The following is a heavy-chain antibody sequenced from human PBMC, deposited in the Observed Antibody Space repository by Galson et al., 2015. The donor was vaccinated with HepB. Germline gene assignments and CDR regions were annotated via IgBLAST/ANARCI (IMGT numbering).Heavy chain of an antibody. V-gene: IGHV4-39*01. CDR1: GGSISSSSYY. CDR3: ARHLRPPYSSSWYWFDP. D-gene: IGHD6-13*01. CDR2: IYYSGST. Sequence: ETLSLTCTVSGGSISSSSYYWGWIRQPPGKGLAWIGSIYYSGSTYYNPSLKSRVTISVDTSKNQFSLKLSSVTAADTAVYYCARHLRPPYSSSWYWFDPWGQGTLVTVSS. J-gene: IGHJ5*02.